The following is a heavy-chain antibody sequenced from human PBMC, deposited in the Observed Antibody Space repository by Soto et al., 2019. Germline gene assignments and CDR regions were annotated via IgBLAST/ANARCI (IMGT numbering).Heavy chain of an antibody. CDR1: GGTFSSYA. CDR2: IIPIFGTA. J-gene: IGHJ6*02. V-gene: IGHV1-69*13. D-gene: IGHD1-26*01. CDR3: ARDPVGAIYYYGMDV. Sequence: GASVKVSCKASGGTFSSYAISCVRQAPGQGLEWMGGIIPIFGTANYAQKFQGRVTITADESTSTAYMELSSLRSEDTAVYYCARDPVGAIYYYGMDVWGQGTTVTVSS.